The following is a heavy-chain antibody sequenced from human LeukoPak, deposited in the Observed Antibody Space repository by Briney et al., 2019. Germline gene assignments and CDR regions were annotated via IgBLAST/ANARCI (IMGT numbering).Heavy chain of an antibody. CDR3: ARVTPPTD. D-gene: IGHD1-14*01. V-gene: IGHV3-66*01. J-gene: IGHJ4*02. Sequence: GGSLRLSCAAPGLIVSRNYMTWVRQAPGKGLEWLSVIYADGSTHYADSVGGRFIISRDNSKNTLYLQMNTLRAEDTAVYYCARVTPPTDWGQGTLVTVSS. CDR2: IYADGST. CDR1: GLIVSRNY.